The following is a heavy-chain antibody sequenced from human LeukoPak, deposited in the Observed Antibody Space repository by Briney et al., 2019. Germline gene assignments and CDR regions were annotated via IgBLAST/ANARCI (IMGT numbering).Heavy chain of an antibody. CDR2: INTNTGNP. CDR1: GYTFTGYY. D-gene: IGHD6-13*01. V-gene: IGHV7-4-1*02. Sequence: ASVKVSCKASGYTFTGYYLHWVRQAPGQGLEWMGWINTNTGNPTYAQGFTGRFVFSLNTSVSTAYLQISSLKAEDTAVYYCARGRTGYSSSWYWFDPWGQGTLVTVSS. CDR3: ARGRTGYSSSWYWFDP. J-gene: IGHJ5*02.